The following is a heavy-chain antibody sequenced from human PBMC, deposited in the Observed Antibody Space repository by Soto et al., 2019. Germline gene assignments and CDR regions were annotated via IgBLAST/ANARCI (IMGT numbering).Heavy chain of an antibody. J-gene: IGHJ4*02. CDR1: GFTFSSYA. Sequence: QGQLVECGGGVVQPGRSLRLSCAASGFTFSSYAMHWVRRAPGKGLEWVAAVSHDGKSGFYADSVSGRFTVSRDNSNNLVYLQMDRLRPEDTALFYCARLDKFNGGWSWGQGTAVTVSS. CDR3: ARLDKFNGGWS. D-gene: IGHD6-19*01. CDR2: VSHDGKSG. V-gene: IGHV3-30*14.